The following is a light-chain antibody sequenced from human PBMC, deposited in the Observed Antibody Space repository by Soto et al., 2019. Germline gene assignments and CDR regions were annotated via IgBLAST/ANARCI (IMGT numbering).Light chain of an antibody. CDR1: QGISHY. V-gene: IGKV1-17*03. CDR3: LQYNTYPYI. Sequence: DIQMTQSPSAMSASLGDRVTFTCRASQGISHYLAWFQQKPGEAPKRLIFDASTLQSGVPSRFSGSGSGTEFTLTLTNLQPEDLATYYCLQYNTYPYIFGQGTKLEIK. CDR2: DAS. J-gene: IGKJ2*01.